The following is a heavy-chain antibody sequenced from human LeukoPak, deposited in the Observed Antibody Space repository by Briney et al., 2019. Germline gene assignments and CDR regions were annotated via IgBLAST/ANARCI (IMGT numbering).Heavy chain of an antibody. V-gene: IGHV4-59*01. CDR2: IYYSGSA. J-gene: IGHJ6*02. CDR3: ARVRSGWYLGYYYGMDV. Sequence: PSETLSLTCTVSGGSISSYYWNWIRQPPGKGLEWIGYIYYSGSADYNPSLKSRVTIPVDTSKNQFSLNLSSVTAADTAVYYCARVRSGWYLGYYYGMDVWGQGTTVTVSS. CDR1: GGSISSYY. D-gene: IGHD6-19*01.